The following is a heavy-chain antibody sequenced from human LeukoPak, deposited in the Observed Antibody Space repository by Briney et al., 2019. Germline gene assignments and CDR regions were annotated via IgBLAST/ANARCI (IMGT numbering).Heavy chain of an antibody. Sequence: SVKVSCKASGGTFSSYAISWVRQAPGQGPEWMGGIIPIFGTANYAQKFQGGVTITTDESTSTAYMELSSLRSEDTAVYYCARVANIVVVPAAIGWFDPWGQGTPVTVSS. CDR2: IIPIFGTA. CDR1: GGTFSSYA. V-gene: IGHV1-69*05. J-gene: IGHJ5*02. CDR3: ARVANIVVVPAAIGWFDP. D-gene: IGHD2-2*01.